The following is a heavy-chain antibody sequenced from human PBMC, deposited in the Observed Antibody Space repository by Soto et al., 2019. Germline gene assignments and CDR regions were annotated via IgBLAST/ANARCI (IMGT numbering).Heavy chain of an antibody. D-gene: IGHD2-21*02. J-gene: IGHJ4*02. CDR1: GDSVSSNSAA. V-gene: IGHV6-1*01. Sequence: PSQTLSLTCAIPGDSVSSNSAAWNWIRQSPSRGLEWLGRTYYRSKWYNDYAVSVKSRLTINPGTSTNHFCLQLNSVTPEDTAVYYCARDVRDCGGDCYTTIDYWGQGTLGTVSS. CDR2: TYYRSKWYN. CDR3: ARDVRDCGGDCYTTIDY.